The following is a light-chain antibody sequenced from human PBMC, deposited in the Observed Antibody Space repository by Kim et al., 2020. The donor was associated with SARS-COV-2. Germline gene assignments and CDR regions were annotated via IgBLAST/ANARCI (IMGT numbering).Light chain of an antibody. CDR3: NSYAGSNTLI. CDR2: DVS. CDR1: SSDIGGYNY. J-gene: IGLJ1*01. V-gene: IGLV2-14*01. Sequence: QSALTQPASVSASPGQSITISCTGSSSDIGGYNYVSWYRQHPGKAPRLMIYDVSERPSGISDRFSGSKSGNTASLTISGLQAEDEADYYCNSYAGSNTLIFGTGTKVTV.